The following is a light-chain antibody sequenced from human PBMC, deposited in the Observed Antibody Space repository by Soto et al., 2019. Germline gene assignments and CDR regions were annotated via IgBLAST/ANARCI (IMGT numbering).Light chain of an antibody. CDR2: GAS. CDR1: QSVSSSY. V-gene: IGKV3-20*01. Sequence: EIVLTQSPGTLSLSPGERATLSCRASQSVSSSYLAWYQQKPGQAPRLLIYGASSRATGIPDRFSGSGSGTDFTLTISRLEPEDFAVYYCQHYGSSWTLGQGPKVDIK. CDR3: QHYGSSWT. J-gene: IGKJ1*01.